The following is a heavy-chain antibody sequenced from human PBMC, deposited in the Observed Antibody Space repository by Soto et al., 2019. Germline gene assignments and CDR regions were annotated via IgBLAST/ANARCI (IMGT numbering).Heavy chain of an antibody. CDR1: GLTFSGSA. Sequence: EVQLVESGGGLVQPGGSLKLSCAVSGLTFSGSAMHWVRQASGKGLEWVGHIRRKANNYATAYAASVKGRFTISRADSKNTAYLQMNSLKTEDTAVYYCSANDHDDHTNFDQWGQGTVVTVSS. V-gene: IGHV3-73*01. CDR2: IRRKANNYAT. D-gene: IGHD3-16*01. J-gene: IGHJ4*02. CDR3: SANDHDDHTNFDQ.